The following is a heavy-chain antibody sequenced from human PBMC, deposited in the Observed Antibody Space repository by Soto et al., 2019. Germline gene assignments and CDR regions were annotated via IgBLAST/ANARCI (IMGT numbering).Heavy chain of an antibody. CDR3: AKTPGSNSWYQTPFDS. CDR1: GDSIRSTSYY. Sequence: SETLSLTCTVSGDSIRSTSYYWGWIRQPPGKGLEWIGNVYYSGSTYYNPPLKSRVTISVDTSKNQFSLSLSSVTAADTAFYYCAKTPGSNSWYQTPFDSWGRGTLVT. D-gene: IGHD6-13*01. CDR2: VYYSGST. J-gene: IGHJ4*02. V-gene: IGHV4-39*01.